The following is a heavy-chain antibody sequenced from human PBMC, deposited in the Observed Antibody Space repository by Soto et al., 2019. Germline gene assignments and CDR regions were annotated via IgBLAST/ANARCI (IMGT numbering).Heavy chain of an antibody. V-gene: IGHV4-30-4*01. CDR1: SGSISSADYY. Sequence: VQLQESGPGLVKPSQTLSLTCTVSSGSISSADYYWSWIRQPPGKGLEWIGYIYYTGSAYYNPSLTGRVTMSVDTSKNQFSLKVTSVTAADTAVYYCASGGSSNWFDPWGQGTLVTVSS. D-gene: IGHD1-26*01. J-gene: IGHJ5*02. CDR3: ASGGSSNWFDP. CDR2: IYYTGSA.